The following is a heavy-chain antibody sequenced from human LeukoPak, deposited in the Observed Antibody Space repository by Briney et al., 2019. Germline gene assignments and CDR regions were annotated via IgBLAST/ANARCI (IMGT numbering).Heavy chain of an antibody. Sequence: GGSLRLSCAASGFTFSSYWMSWVRQAPGKGLEWVAKIKQDGSEKYYVDSVKGRFTISRDNAKNSLYLQMNSLRAEDTAVYYCARDIWADIIVVVPAVITLFDYWGQGTLVTVSS. CDR3: ARDIWADIIVVVPAVITLFDY. CDR2: IKQDGSEK. J-gene: IGHJ4*02. CDR1: GFTFSSYW. V-gene: IGHV3-7*01. D-gene: IGHD2-2*02.